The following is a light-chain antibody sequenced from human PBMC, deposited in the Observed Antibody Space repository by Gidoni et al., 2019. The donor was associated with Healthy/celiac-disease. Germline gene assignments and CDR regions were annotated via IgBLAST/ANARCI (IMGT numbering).Light chain of an antibody. V-gene: IGLV2-14*01. CDR3: SSYTSSSTPVV. Sequence: QSALTQPAAVSGSPGQAIHNPCTGTSSDVGGYNYFSWYQQHSGKAPKLMIFEVSNRTSGVSNRFSGSKSGNSASLTISGRQAEDEADYYCSSYTSSSTPVVFGGGTKLTVL. J-gene: IGLJ2*01. CDR2: EVS. CDR1: SSDVGGYNY.